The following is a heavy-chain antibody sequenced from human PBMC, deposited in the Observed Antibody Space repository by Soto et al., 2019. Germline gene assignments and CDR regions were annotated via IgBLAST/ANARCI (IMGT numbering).Heavy chain of an antibody. Sequence: QVQLVQSGAEVKEPGASVKVSCKASGYPFISFDINWVRQAPGQGLQWMGWMNPNSGNTGHAREFQGRVTLTRNTSINTAYMELSSLRSEDTAVYYCARGPYSSSWYRGFDFWGQGTLVTVSS. V-gene: IGHV1-8*02. CDR2: MNPNSGNT. J-gene: IGHJ4*02. CDR3: ARGPYSSSWYRGFDF. D-gene: IGHD6-13*01. CDR1: GYPFISFD.